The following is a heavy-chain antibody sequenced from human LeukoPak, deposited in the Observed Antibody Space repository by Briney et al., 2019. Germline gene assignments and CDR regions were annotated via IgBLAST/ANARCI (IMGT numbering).Heavy chain of an antibody. CDR1: GGSISSGGYS. CDR3: ARGGGGDNYGDYVEGFDP. J-gene: IGHJ5*02. CDR2: IYHSGST. V-gene: IGHV4-30-2*01. Sequence: SETLSLTCAVSGGSISSGGYSWSWIRQPPGKGLEWIGYIYHSGSTYYNPSLKSRVTISVDRSKNQFSLKLSSVTAADTAVYYWARGGGGDNYGDYVEGFDPGGRGTWVTVSS. D-gene: IGHD4-17*01.